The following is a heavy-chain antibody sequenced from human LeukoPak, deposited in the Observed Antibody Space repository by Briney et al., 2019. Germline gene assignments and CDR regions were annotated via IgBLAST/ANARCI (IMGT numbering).Heavy chain of an antibody. J-gene: IGHJ6*03. CDR1: GGSISSYY. CDR2: IYTSGST. D-gene: IGHD6-13*01. Sequence: KPSETLSLTCTVSGGSISSYYWSWIRQPAGKGLEWIGRIYTSGSTNYNPSLKSRVTMSVDTSKNQFSLKLSSVTAADTAVYYCARAPGAAGTTGYYYYYMDVWGKGTTVTVSS. V-gene: IGHV4-4*07. CDR3: ARAPGAAGTTGYYYYYMDV.